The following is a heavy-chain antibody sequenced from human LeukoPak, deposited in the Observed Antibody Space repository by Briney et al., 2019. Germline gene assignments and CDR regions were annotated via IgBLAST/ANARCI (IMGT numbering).Heavy chain of an antibody. CDR1: GGSFSGYY. J-gene: IGHJ4*02. Sequence: SETLSLTCAVYGGSFSGYYWSWIRQPPGMGLEWIGEINHSGSTNYNPSLKSRVTISVDTSKNQFSLKLSSVTAADTAVYYCARGLWIAVAGTSIDYWGQGTLVTVSS. CDR2: INHSGST. CDR3: ARGLWIAVAGTSIDY. V-gene: IGHV4-34*01. D-gene: IGHD6-19*01.